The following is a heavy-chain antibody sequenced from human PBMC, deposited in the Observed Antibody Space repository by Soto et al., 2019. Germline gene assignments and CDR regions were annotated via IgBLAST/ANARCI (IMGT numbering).Heavy chain of an antibody. J-gene: IGHJ4*02. CDR3: VKGGTSVSSAGFDY. D-gene: IGHD3-22*01. CDR1: GFTFSSYS. CDR2: IRNNGIST. Sequence: PVGSLRISCSASGFTFSSYSMHWVRQAPGKGLEFVAVIRNNGISTYYADSVKGRFTISRDNSNNTVSLQMRSLRREDTAVYYCVKGGTSVSSAGFDYWGLGTLVTVSS. V-gene: IGHV3-64D*06.